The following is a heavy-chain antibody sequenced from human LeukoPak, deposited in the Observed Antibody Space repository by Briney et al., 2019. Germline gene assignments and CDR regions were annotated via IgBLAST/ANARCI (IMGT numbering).Heavy chain of an antibody. J-gene: IGHJ4*02. CDR3: AKSHSSSWYVEYFDY. CDR2: ISYDGSNK. Sequence: PGRSLRLSCAASGFTFSSYGMHWVRQAPGKGLEWVAVISYDGSNKYYADSVKGRFTISRDNSKNTLYLQMNSLRAEDTAVYYCAKSHSSSWYVEYFDYWGQGTLVTVSS. D-gene: IGHD6-13*01. V-gene: IGHV3-30*18. CDR1: GFTFSSYG.